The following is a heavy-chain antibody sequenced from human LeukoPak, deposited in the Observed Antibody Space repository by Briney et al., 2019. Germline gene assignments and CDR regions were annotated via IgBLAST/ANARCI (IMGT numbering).Heavy chain of an antibody. CDR2: INPNSGGT. CDR3: ARYSSGWYSFDY. J-gene: IGHJ4*02. Sequence: ASVKVSCKASGYTLTGYYMHWVRQAPGQGLEWMGWINPNSGGTNYAQKFQGRVTMTTDTSTSTAYMELRSLRSDDTAVYYCARYSSGWYSFDYWGQGTLVTVSS. D-gene: IGHD6-19*01. V-gene: IGHV1-2*02. CDR1: GYTLTGYY.